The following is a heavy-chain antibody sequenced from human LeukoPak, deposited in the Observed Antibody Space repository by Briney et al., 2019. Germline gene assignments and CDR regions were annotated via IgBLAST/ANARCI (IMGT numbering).Heavy chain of an antibody. CDR1: GFTFSSYA. CDR3: AKDLVYSSGWYSGFDY. D-gene: IGHD6-19*01. J-gene: IGHJ4*02. V-gene: IGHV3-23*01. CDR2: ISGSGGST. Sequence: GGSLRLSCAASGFTFSSYAMSWVRQAPGKGLEWVSAISGSGGSTYYADSVKGRFTISRDNSKNTVYLQMNSLRAEDTAVYYCAKDLVYSSGWYSGFDYWGQGTLVTVSS.